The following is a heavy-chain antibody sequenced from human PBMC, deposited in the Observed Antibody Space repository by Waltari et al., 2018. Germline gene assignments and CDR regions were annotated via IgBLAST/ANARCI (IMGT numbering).Heavy chain of an antibody. V-gene: IGHV3-7*01. CDR3: ARPLYFRWYYFDY. CDR1: GFTFSSYW. CDR2: IKQDGSEK. Sequence: EVQLVESGGGLVQPGGSLRLSCAASGFTFSSYWMSWVRQAPGKGLEWVANIKQDGSEKYYVDSVKGRFTISRDNAKNSLYLQMNSLRAEDTAVYYCARPLYFRWYYFDYWGQGTLVTVSS. J-gene: IGHJ4*02. D-gene: IGHD3-9*01.